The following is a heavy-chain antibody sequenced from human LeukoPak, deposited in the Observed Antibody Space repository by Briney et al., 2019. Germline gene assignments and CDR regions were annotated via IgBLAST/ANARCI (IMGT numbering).Heavy chain of an antibody. CDR3: ARDGGISSSWYGWHY. Sequence: SQTLSLTCTVSGGSISSGGYYCSWIRQHPGKGLEWIGYIYYSGSTYYNPSLKSRVTISVDTSKNQFSLKLSSVTAADTAVYYCARDGGISSSWYGWHYWGQGTLVTVSS. CDR2: IYYSGST. J-gene: IGHJ4*02. D-gene: IGHD6-13*01. V-gene: IGHV4-31*03. CDR1: GGSISSGGYY.